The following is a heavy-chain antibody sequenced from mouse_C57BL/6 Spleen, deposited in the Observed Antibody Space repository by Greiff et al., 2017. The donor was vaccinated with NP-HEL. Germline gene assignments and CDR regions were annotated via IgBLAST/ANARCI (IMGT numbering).Heavy chain of an antibody. CDR1: GYTFTDYY. D-gene: IGHD2-3*01. J-gene: IGHJ1*03. CDR2: INPNNGGT. V-gene: IGHV1-26*01. Sequence: EVQLQQSGPELVKPGASVKISCKASGYTFTDYYMNWVKQSHGKSLEWIGDINPNNGGTSYNQKFKGKVTLTVDKSSSTAYMGLRSLTSEDSAVYYCARWVTTWYFDVWGTGTTVTVSS. CDR3: ARWVTTWYFDV.